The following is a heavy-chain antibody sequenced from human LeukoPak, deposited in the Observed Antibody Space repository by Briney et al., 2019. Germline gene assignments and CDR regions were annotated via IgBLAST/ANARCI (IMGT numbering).Heavy chain of an antibody. Sequence: SETLSLTCTVSGGSISSYYWSWIRQPPGKGLEWIGFIYYSGSTNYNPSLKSRVTISVDTSKNQFSLKLTSVTAADTAVYYCARHGITMVRGVRFPWFDPWGQGTLVTVSS. CDR3: ARHGITMVRGVRFPWFDP. D-gene: IGHD3-10*01. CDR1: GGSISSYY. V-gene: IGHV4-59*08. CDR2: IYYSGST. J-gene: IGHJ5*02.